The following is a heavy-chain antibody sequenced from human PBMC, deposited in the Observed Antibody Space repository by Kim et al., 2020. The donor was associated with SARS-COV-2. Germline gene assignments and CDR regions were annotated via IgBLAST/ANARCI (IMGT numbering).Heavy chain of an antibody. J-gene: IGHJ5*02. D-gene: IGHD2-15*01. CDR3: ARQTPTFDP. CDR2: GGSK. V-gene: IGHV3-23*01. Sequence: GGSKYYEASVTGRFTNARDNSKNTLYLQMNSLRAEDTAVYYCARQTPTFDPWGQGTLVTVSS.